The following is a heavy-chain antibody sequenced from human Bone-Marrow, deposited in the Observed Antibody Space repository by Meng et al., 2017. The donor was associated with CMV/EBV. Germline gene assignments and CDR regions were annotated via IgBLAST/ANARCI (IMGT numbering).Heavy chain of an antibody. CDR2: IYSGGAT. CDR3: AHYDSSGLHAFDV. CDR1: GFAFSSYW. Sequence: GESLKISCAASGFAFSSYWMSWVRQAPGKGLEWVSVIYSGGATYYADSVKGRFTISRDNAKNTLFLQMNSLRAEDTAVYYCAHYDSSGLHAFDVWGQGTMVTVSS. D-gene: IGHD3-22*01. V-gene: IGHV3-66*01. J-gene: IGHJ3*01.